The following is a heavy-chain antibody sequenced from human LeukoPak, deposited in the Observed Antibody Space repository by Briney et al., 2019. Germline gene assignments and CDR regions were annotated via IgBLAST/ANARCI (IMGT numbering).Heavy chain of an antibody. D-gene: IGHD3-3*01. CDR2: INNDGSST. Sequence: GGSQRLSCAASGFIFSDHWMHWVRQAPGKGLVWLSRINNDGSSTIYADTVKGRFTFSRDNAENTLFLEMSSLRVEDTAVYYCVRERNNFWSGHHSIFDSWGQGTLVTVSS. CDR1: GFIFSDHW. CDR3: VRERNNFWSGHHSIFDS. J-gene: IGHJ4*02. V-gene: IGHV3-74*01.